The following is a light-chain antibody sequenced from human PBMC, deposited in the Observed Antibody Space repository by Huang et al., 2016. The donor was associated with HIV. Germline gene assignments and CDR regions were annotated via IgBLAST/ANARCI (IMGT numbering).Light chain of an antibody. J-gene: IGKJ1*01. V-gene: IGKV1-5*03. Sequence: DIQLTQSPSTLSASVGDRLTTTCRASQNISSWLAWYQQKPGKAPKLLIYKISSLERGFPSRFSGSGSGTKFTLTINSLQPDDIGTYYCQYGETFGQGSKVEVK. CDR3: QYGET. CDR2: KIS. CDR1: QNISSW.